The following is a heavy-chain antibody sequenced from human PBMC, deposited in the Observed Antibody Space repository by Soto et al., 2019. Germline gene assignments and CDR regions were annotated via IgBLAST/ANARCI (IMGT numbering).Heavy chain of an antibody. CDR1: GFTFDDYA. V-gene: IGHV3-43D*04. J-gene: IGHJ4*02. Sequence: GGSLRLSCAGSGFTFDDYAMHWVRQAPGKGLEWVSLISWDGGSTYYADSVKGRFTISRDNSKNSLYLQMNSLRAEDTALYYCAKEYRRRDSSQGVDYWGQGTLVTVSS. CDR3: AKEYRRRDSSQGVDY. D-gene: IGHD3-22*01. CDR2: ISWDGGST.